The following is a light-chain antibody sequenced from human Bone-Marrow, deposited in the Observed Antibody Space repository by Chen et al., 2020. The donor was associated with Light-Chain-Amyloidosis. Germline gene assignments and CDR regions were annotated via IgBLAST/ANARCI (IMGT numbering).Light chain of an antibody. CDR1: GSYVGAENY. CDR2: GVS. V-gene: IGLV2-14*03. CDR3: SSYTTSYSYV. Sequence: QSSLTQPASVSASPGQSITISCTGTGSYVGAENYVPWYQQHPDKAPRLLIYGVSNRASGVSDRFSGSKSGNTASLTISGLQAEDETDYFCSSYTTSYSYVFGTGTTVSVL. J-gene: IGLJ1*01.